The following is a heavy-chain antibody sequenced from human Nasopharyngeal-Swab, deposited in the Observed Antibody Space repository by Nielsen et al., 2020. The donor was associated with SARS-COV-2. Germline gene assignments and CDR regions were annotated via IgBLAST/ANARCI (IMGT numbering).Heavy chain of an antibody. D-gene: IGHD3-22*01. Sequence: GESLKISCAASGFTLRNYAMTWVRQAPGKGLEWVSGINYNGATTTYADSVKGRFTISRDNANNVLYLQMDNLRAEDTAVYYCTRLTYYYDSSSGGWGQGTLVTVSS. CDR1: GFTLRNYA. CDR2: INYNGATT. CDR3: TRLTYYYDSSSGG. J-gene: IGHJ4*02. V-gene: IGHV3-20*04.